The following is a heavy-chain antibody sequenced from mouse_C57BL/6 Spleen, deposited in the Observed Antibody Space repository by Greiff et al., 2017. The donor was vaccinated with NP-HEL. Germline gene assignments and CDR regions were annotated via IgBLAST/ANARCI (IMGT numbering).Heavy chain of an antibody. J-gene: IGHJ4*01. CDR3: ARYVPQGYYAMDY. CDR1: GYTFTSYW. V-gene: IGHV1-69*01. CDR2: IDPSDSYT. Sequence: QVQLQQPGAELVMPGASVKLSCKASGYTFTSYWMHWVKQRPGQGLEWIGEIDPSDSYTNYNQKFKGKSTLTVDKSSSTAYMQLSSLTSEDSAVYYCARYVPQGYYAMDYWGQGTSVTVSS. D-gene: IGHD5-1*01.